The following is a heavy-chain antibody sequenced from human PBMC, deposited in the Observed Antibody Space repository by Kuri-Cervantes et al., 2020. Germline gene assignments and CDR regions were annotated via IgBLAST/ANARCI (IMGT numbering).Heavy chain of an antibody. V-gene: IGHV3-33*08. CDR1: GFTFSSYG. CDR3: ARWDGDYGVGFDY. J-gene: IGHJ4*02. CDR2: IWYDGSNK. Sequence: GESLKISCAASGFTFSSYGMHWVRQAPGKGLEWVAVIWYDGSNKYYADSVKGRFTISRDNSKNTLYLQMNSLRAEDTAVYYCARWDGDYGVGFDYWGQGTLVTVSS. D-gene: IGHD4-17*01.